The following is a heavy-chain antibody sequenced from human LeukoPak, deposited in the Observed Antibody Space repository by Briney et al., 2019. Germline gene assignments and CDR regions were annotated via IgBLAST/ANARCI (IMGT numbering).Heavy chain of an antibody. D-gene: IGHD5-24*01. Sequence: GESLKISCKDSGYSFTTYWIAWVRQMPGKGLEWMGIIYPGDSDTRYSPSFQGQVTISADKSISTAYLQWSSLKASDTAMYYCARHVGHRMATRADYYYYMDVWGKGTTVTISS. CDR2: IYPGDSDT. CDR1: GYSFTTYW. CDR3: ARHVGHRMATRADYYYYMDV. J-gene: IGHJ6*03. V-gene: IGHV5-51*01.